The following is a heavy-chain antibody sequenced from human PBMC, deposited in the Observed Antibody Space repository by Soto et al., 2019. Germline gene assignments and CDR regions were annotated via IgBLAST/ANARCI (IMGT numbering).Heavy chain of an antibody. D-gene: IGHD6-19*01. J-gene: IGHJ5*02. CDR2: ISAYNGNT. V-gene: IGHV1-18*01. CDR1: GGTFSSYA. CDR3: ARYSSGWYPPFDP. Sequence: ASVKVSCKASGGTFSSYAISWVRQAPGQGLEWMGWISAYNGNTNYAQKLQGRVTMTTDTSTSTAYMELRSLRSDDTAVYYCARYSSGWYPPFDPWGQGTLVTVSS.